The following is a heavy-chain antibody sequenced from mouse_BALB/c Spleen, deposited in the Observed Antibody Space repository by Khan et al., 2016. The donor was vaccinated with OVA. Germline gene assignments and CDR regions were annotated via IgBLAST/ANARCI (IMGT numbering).Heavy chain of an antibody. CDR2: INPSSGGT. Sequence: QVQLKESGAELVKPGASVRLSCKASGYTFTSYYLYWVKQRPGQGLEWIGDINPSSGGTNSNEKFKSKATLTVDKSSSTAYIQLNSLTSEDSAVYSCTRSGYSSFAYWGQGTLVTVSA. CDR3: TRSGYSSFAY. CDR1: GYTFTSYY. J-gene: IGHJ3*01. D-gene: IGHD2-12*01. V-gene: IGHV1S81*02.